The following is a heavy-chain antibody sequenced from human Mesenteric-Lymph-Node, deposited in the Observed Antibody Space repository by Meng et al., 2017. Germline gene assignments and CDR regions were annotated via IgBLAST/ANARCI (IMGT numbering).Heavy chain of an antibody. Sequence: GSGAGLLKPPGTLSLAFAVSGGSISSGDWWSGVRRPPGKWLEWIGEIHHTGSTNYNPSFKSRVTILVDKSENLFSLRLTSVTAADTAVYYCASAGYYCLDYWGQGSLVTSPQ. D-gene: IGHD2/OR15-2a*01. V-gene: IGHV4-4*03. CDR3: ASAGYYCLDY. CDR2: IHHTGST. J-gene: IGHJ4*02. CDR1: GGSISSGDW.